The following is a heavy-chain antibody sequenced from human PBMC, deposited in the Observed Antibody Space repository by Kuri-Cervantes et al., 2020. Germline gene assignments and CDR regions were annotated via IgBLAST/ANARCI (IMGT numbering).Heavy chain of an antibody. V-gene: IGHV3-23*01. CDR3: ARDYVLRFLEWLSPHSWFDP. J-gene: IGHJ5*02. D-gene: IGHD3-3*01. CDR2: ISGNGDNT. Sequence: GGSLRLSCEGSGFRFSIYVMSWVRQTPGKGLEWVSSISGNGDNTYYSDSVKGRFTISRDNSKNSLHLHMSGLRVDDTSKYYCARDYVLRFLEWLSPHSWFDPWGQGTLVTVSS. CDR1: GFRFSIYV.